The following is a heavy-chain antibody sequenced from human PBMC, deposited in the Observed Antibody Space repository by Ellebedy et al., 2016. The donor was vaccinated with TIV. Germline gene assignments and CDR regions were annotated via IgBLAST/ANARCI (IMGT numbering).Heavy chain of an antibody. D-gene: IGHD6-13*01. J-gene: IGHJ4*02. CDR2: IYYSGST. CDR3: ASGYSSSWYGY. Sequence: MPSETLSLTCTVSGGSISSYYWSWIRQPPGKGLEWIGYIYYSGSTNYNPSLKSRVTISVDTSKNQFSLKLSSVTAADTAVYYCASGYSSSWYGYWGQGTLVTVSS. V-gene: IGHV4-59*01. CDR1: GGSISSYY.